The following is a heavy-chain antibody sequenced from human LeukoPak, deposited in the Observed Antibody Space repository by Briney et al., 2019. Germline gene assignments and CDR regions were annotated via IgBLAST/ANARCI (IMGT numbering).Heavy chain of an antibody. CDR3: ARASSGYYSFLRYYFDY. J-gene: IGHJ4*02. D-gene: IGHD3-22*01. CDR2: IKQDGSEK. Sequence: GGSLRLSCAASGFTFSSYWMSWVRQAPGKGLEWVANIKQDGSEKHYVDSVKGRFTISRDNAKNSLYLQMNSLRAEDTAVYYCARASSGYYSFLRYYFDYWGQGTLVTVSS. V-gene: IGHV3-7*01. CDR1: GFTFSSYW.